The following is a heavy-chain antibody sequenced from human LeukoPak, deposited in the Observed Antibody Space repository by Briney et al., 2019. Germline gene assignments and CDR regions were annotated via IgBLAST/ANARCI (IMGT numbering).Heavy chain of an antibody. D-gene: IGHD2-2*01. J-gene: IGHJ5*02. CDR1: GGSISSGGYY. Sequence: SETLSLTCTVSGGSISSGGYYWSWIRQHPGKGLEWIGYIYYSGSTYYNPSLKGRVTISVDTSKNQFSLKLSSVTAADTAVYYCARGGDVVVPAAIPNWFDPWGQGTLVTVSS. CDR2: IYYSGST. V-gene: IGHV4-31*03. CDR3: ARGGDVVVPAAIPNWFDP.